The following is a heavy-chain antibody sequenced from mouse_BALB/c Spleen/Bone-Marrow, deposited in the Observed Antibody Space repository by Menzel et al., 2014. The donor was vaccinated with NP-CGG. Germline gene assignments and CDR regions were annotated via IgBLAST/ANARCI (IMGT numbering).Heavy chain of an antibody. Sequence: EVKLMESGGDLVKPGGSLKLSCAASGLTFSSYGMSWVRQTPDKRLEWAATISSGGSYTYYPDSVKGRFTISRDNAKNTLHLQMSSLKSEDTAMYYCARDGLDYWGQGTTLTVSS. CDR1: GLTFSSYG. V-gene: IGHV5-6*01. CDR2: ISSGGSYT. D-gene: IGHD3-1*01. J-gene: IGHJ2*01. CDR3: ARDGLDY.